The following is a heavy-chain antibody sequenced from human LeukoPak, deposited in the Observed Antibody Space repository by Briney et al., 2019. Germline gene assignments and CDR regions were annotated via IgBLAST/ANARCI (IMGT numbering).Heavy chain of an antibody. CDR2: NSGTGGST. CDR3: AKRGVTGCKEGFDY. V-gene: IGHV3-23*01. J-gene: IGHJ4*02. CDR1: GFTFSSYA. D-gene: IGHD3-9*01. Sequence: GGSLRLSCAASGFTFSSYAMSWVRQAPGKGLEWVSANSGTGGSTYYADSVKGRFTISRDNSKNTLYLQMNSLRAEDTAVYYCAKRGVTGCKEGFDYWGQGTLVTVSS.